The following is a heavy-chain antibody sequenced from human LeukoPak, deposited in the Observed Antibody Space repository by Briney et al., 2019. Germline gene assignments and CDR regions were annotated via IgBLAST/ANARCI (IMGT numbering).Heavy chain of an antibody. V-gene: IGHV1-2*02. Sequence: ASVKVFCKASGYTFTGYYMHWVRQAPGQGLEWMGWINPNSGGTNYAQKFQGRVTMTRDTSISTAYMELSRLRSDDTAVYYCAKGGTRRYYDSSGYYSDWFDPWGQGTLVTVSS. CDR1: GYTFTGYY. CDR3: AKGGTRRYYDSSGYYSDWFDP. CDR2: INPNSGGT. J-gene: IGHJ5*02. D-gene: IGHD3-22*01.